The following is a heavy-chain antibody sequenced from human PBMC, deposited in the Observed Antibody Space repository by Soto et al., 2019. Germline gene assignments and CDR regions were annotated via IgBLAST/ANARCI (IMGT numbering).Heavy chain of an antibody. V-gene: IGHV4-59*01. CDR1: GVSISSYF. CDR3: ARIGGYHGPLDY. J-gene: IGHJ4*02. CDR2: TYHRGST. Sequence: PSETLSLTCSVSGVSISSYFWSWIRQAPGRGLEWIGYTYHRGSTNYSPSLKSRVAISLDTSENQFSLKVNSVNAADTDVYYCARIGGYHGPLDYWGQGTPVTVSS. D-gene: IGHD6-25*01.